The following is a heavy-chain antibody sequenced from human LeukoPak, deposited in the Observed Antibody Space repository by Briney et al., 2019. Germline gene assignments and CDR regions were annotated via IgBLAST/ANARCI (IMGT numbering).Heavy chain of an antibody. CDR2: ISGSGLRT. CDR1: GFIFSNYA. CDR3: ARGWMVKYYFDY. D-gene: IGHD6-19*01. V-gene: IGHV3-23*01. Sequence: GGSLRLSCAASGFIFSNYAMAWVRQTPGKGLEWVSAISGSGLRTNYAGSARGRFIISRDNSKNTVDLQIDSLRAEDTAIYYCARGWMVKYYFDYWGQGTLVTVSS. J-gene: IGHJ4*02.